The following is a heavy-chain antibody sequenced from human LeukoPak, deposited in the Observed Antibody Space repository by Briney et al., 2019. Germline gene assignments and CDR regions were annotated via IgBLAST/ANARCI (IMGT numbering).Heavy chain of an antibody. Sequence: PSETLSLNCSVSGYSISTGSYWGWIRQPPGKGLEWIGDVGHSGSADYNPSLKSRVTVSADPSKTQFSLKLTSVTAADTAVYYCATRGDYSDTSGNSYDALDIWGQGTMVTVSS. J-gene: IGHJ3*02. D-gene: IGHD3-22*01. V-gene: IGHV4-38-2*02. CDR2: VGHSGSA. CDR3: ATRGDYSDTSGNSYDALDI. CDR1: GYSISTGSY.